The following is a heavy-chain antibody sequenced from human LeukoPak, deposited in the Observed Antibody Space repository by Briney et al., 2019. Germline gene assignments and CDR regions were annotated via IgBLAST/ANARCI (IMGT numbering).Heavy chain of an antibody. CDR2: ISGGGDIT. CDR1: GFNFANHA. CDR3: ARLHIDYRYNWFDP. Sequence: GGSLRLSCAASGFNFANHAMSWVRQTPGKGLEWVSAISGGGDITYYADSVTGRFTISRDNSKNTLYLQMNSLRAEDTAVYYCARLHIDYRYNWFDPWGQGTLVTVSS. J-gene: IGHJ5*02. V-gene: IGHV3-23*01. D-gene: IGHD4-11*01.